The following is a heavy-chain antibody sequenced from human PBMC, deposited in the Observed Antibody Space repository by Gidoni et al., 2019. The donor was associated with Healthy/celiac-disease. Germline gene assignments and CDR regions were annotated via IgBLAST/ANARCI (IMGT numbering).Heavy chain of an antibody. CDR1: GFTFDDYA. V-gene: IGHV3-9*01. D-gene: IGHD6-13*01. J-gene: IGHJ1*01. CDR3: AKAGGAAGNKYFQH. CDR2: ISWNSGSI. Sequence: EVQLVESGGGLVQPGRSLRLSCAASGFTFDDYAMHWVRQAPGKGLEWVSGISWNSGSIGYADSVKGRFTISRDNAKNSLYLQMNSLRAEDTALYYCAKAGGAAGNKYFQHWGQGTLVTVSS.